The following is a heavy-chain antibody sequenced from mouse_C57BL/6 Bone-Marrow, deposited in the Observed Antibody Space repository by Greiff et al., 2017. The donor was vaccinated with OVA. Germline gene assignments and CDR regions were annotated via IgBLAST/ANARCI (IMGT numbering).Heavy chain of an antibody. J-gene: IGHJ2*01. CDR1: GFTFSSYG. V-gene: IGHV5-6*01. D-gene: IGHD2-3*01. Sequence: EVQVVESGGDLVKPGGSLKLSCAASGFTFSSYGMSWVRQTPDKRLEWVATISSGGSYTYYPDSVKGRFTISRDNAKNTLYLQMSSLKSEDTAMYYCARGNDGYPSDYWGQGTTLTVSS. CDR3: ARGNDGYPSDY. CDR2: ISSGGSYT.